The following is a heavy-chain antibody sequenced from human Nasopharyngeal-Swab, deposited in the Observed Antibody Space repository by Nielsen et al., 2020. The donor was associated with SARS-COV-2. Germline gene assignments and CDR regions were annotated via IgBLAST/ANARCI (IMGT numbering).Heavy chain of an antibody. CDR1: GFTLSSYS. CDR3: AREGGAVAPDY. J-gene: IGHJ4*02. CDR2: ISSSSPII. V-gene: IGHV3-48*01. D-gene: IGHD6-19*01. Sequence: SCAASGFTLSSYSMNWVRQAPGKGLEWVSYISSSSPIIYYADSVKGRFTISRDNAKNSVYLQMNSLRAEDTAVYYCAREGGAVAPDYWGQGTLVTVSS.